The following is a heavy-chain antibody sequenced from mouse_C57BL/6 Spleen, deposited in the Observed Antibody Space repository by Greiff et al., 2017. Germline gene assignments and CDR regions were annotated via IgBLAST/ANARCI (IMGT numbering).Heavy chain of an antibody. Sequence: QVHVKQSGAELARPGASVKMSCKASGYTFTSYTMHWVKQRPGQGLEWIGYINPSSGYTKYNQKFKDKATLTADKSSSTAYMQLSSLTSEDSAVYYCARTAPWFAYWGQGTLVTVSA. V-gene: IGHV1-4*01. D-gene: IGHD1-2*01. CDR1: GYTFTSYT. CDR3: ARTAPWFAY. CDR2: INPSSGYT. J-gene: IGHJ3*01.